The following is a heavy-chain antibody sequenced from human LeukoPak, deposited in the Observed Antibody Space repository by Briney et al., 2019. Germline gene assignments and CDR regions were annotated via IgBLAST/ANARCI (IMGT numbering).Heavy chain of an antibody. CDR2: ISAYNGNT. CDR3: ARGRQRYSSGWYDY. V-gene: IGHV1-18*01. D-gene: IGHD6-19*01. Sequence: ASVKVSCKASGYTFTSYGISWVRQAPGQGLEWMGWISAYNGNTNYAQKLQGRVTMTTDTSTSTAYMELSRLRSDDTAVYYCARGRQRYSSGWYDYWGQGTLVTVSS. J-gene: IGHJ4*02. CDR1: GYTFTSYG.